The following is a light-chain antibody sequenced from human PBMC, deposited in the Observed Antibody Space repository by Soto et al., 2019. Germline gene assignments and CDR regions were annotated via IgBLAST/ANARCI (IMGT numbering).Light chain of an antibody. J-gene: IGLJ1*01. CDR3: SSYTSSSIDYV. Sequence: QSALTQPASVSGSPGQSITISCTGTSSDVCGYNYVSWYQQHPGKAPKLMIYEVSNRPSGVSNRFSGSKSGNTASLTISGLQADDEADYYCSSYTSSSIDYVFGTGTKLTVL. CDR1: SSDVCGYNY. V-gene: IGLV2-14*01. CDR2: EVS.